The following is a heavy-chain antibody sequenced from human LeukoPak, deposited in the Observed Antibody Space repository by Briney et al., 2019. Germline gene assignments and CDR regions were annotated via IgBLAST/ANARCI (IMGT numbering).Heavy chain of an antibody. J-gene: IGHJ4*02. CDR3: AKDWGAHYFDN. CDR2: ITAGGFST. V-gene: IGHV3-23*01. CDR1: GFTFSVSA. D-gene: IGHD3-16*01. Sequence: GGSLRLSCAASGFTFSVSAMSWVRQVPGKGLEWVSAITAGGFSTYYADSVKGRFTISRDNSNNTLSLHMNSLRADDTAKYYCAKDWGAHYFDNWGQGILVTVSS.